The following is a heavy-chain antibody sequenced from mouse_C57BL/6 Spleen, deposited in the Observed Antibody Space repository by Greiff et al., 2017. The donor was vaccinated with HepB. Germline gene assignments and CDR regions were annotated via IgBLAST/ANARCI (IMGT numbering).Heavy chain of an antibody. D-gene: IGHD4-1*01. CDR3: ASPPTGTSCDY. CDR1: GYTFTSYW. Sequence: VQLQQSGAELVKPGASVKLSCKASGYTFTSYWMHWVKQRPGQGLEWIGMIHPNSGSTNYNEKFKSKATLTVDKSSSTAYMQLSSLTSEDSAVYYCASPPTGTSCDYWGQGTTLTVSS. CDR2: IHPNSGST. V-gene: IGHV1-64*01. J-gene: IGHJ2*01.